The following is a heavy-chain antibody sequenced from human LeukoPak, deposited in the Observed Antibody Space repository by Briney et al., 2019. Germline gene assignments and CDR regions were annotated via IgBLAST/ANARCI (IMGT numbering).Heavy chain of an antibody. CDR2: ISAYNGNT. V-gene: IGHV1-18*01. CDR1: GYTFTSYG. CDR3: ASLLDSSSWYGPYYYYYMDV. D-gene: IGHD6-13*01. Sequence: GASVKVSCKASGYTFTSYGISWVRQAPGQGLEWMGWISAYNGNTNYAQKFQGRVTMTRDTSISTAYMELSRLRSEDTAVYYCASLLDSSSWYGPYYYYYMDVWGKGTTVTVSS. J-gene: IGHJ6*03.